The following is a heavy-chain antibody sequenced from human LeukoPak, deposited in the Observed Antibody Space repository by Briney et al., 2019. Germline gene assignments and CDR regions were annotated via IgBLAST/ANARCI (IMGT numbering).Heavy chain of an antibody. D-gene: IGHD5-24*01. CDR1: GFTFSGSA. V-gene: IGHV3-73*01. CDR2: IGSKANSYAT. CDR3: TRRGDGYNYEAFDI. Sequence: GGSLKLSCAASGFTFSGSAIHWVRQASGKGLEWVGRIGSKANSYATPYAASVKGRFTISRGDSKNTAYLQMNSLKTEDTAVYYCTRRGDGYNYEAFDIWGQGTMVTVSS. J-gene: IGHJ3*02.